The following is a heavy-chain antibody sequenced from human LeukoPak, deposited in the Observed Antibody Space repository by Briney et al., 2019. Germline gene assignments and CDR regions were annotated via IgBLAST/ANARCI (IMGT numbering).Heavy chain of an antibody. CDR3: ARRHYDILTRYNWFDP. CDR1: GGSFSGYY. Sequence: SETLSLTCAVYGGSFSGYYWSWIRQPPGKGLEWSAEINHSGSTNYNPSLKSRVTISVDTSKNQFSLKLSSVTAADTAVYYCARRHYDILTRYNWFDPWGQGTLVTVSS. D-gene: IGHD3-9*01. CDR2: INHSGST. J-gene: IGHJ5*02. V-gene: IGHV4-34*01.